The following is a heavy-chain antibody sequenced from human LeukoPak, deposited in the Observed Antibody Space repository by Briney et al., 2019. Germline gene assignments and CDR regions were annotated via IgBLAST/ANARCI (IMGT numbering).Heavy chain of an antibody. Sequence: GGSLRLSCAASGFTFSSYWMSWVRQAPGKGLEWVANIKQDGSEIYYVDSVKGRFTISRDNAKNSLYLQMNSLRAEDTAVYYCARAEGDFWSGYYYYYMDVWGKGTTVTVSS. CDR3: ARAEGDFWSGYYYYYMDV. V-gene: IGHV3-7*01. CDR2: IKQDGSEI. CDR1: GFTFSSYW. D-gene: IGHD3-3*01. J-gene: IGHJ6*03.